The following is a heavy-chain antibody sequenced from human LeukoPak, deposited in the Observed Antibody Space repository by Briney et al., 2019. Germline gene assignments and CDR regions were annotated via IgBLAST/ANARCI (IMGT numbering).Heavy chain of an antibody. D-gene: IGHD6-6*01. CDR3: ARGLKYSSSSRPYYYYYYYMDV. CDR2: IYYSGST. CDR1: GGSISSSSYY. Sequence: PSETLSLTCTVFGGSISSSSYYWGWIRQPPGKGLEWIGSIYYSGSTYYNPSLKSRVTISVDTSKNQFSLKLSSVTAADTAVYYCARGLKYSSSSRPYYYYYYYMDVWGKGTTVTVSS. J-gene: IGHJ6*03. V-gene: IGHV4-39*01.